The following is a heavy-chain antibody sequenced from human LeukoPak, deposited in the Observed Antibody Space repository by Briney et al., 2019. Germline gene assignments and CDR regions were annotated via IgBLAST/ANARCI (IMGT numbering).Heavy chain of an antibody. CDR2: ISSSSSTI. Sequence: GGSLRLSCAASGFTFSIYSMNWVRQAPGKGLEWVSYISSSSSTIYYADSVKGRFTISRDNAKNSLYLQMNSLRAEDTAVYYCASLYYYDGSGYYYDPFDCWGQGTLVTVSS. CDR3: ASLYYYDGSGYYYDPFDC. D-gene: IGHD3-22*01. J-gene: IGHJ4*02. V-gene: IGHV3-48*01. CDR1: GFTFSIYS.